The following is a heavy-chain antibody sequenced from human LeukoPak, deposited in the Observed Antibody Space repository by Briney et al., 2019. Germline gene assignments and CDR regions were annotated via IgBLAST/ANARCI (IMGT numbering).Heavy chain of an antibody. J-gene: IGHJ4*02. D-gene: IGHD3-22*01. Sequence: ASVKVSCKASGYTFTSYGISWVRQAPGQGLEWMGWISAYNGNTNYAQKLQGRVTMTTDTSTSTAYMELRSLRSDDTAVCYCARTGGGRHYYDTKGTAYYWGQGTLVTVSS. CDR1: GYTFTSYG. V-gene: IGHV1-18*01. CDR3: ARTGGGRHYYDTKGTAYY. CDR2: ISAYNGNT.